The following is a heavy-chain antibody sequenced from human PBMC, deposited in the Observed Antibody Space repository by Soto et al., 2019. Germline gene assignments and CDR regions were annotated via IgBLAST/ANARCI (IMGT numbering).Heavy chain of an antibody. V-gene: IGHV5-51*01. CDR3: ARHTSGYSTYGMDV. Sequence: WIRQPPGKGLEWMGIIYPGDSDTRYSPSFQGQVTISADKSISTAYLQWSSLKASDTAMYYCARHTSGYSTYGMDVWGQGTTVPVSS. CDR2: IYPGDSDT. J-gene: IGHJ6*02. D-gene: IGHD6-13*01.